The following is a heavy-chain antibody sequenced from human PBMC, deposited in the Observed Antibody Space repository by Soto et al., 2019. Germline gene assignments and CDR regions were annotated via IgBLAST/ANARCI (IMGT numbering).Heavy chain of an antibody. J-gene: IGHJ6*02. D-gene: IGHD6-19*01. CDR1: GFTFSIDA. CDR2: ISYDGSNK. V-gene: IGHV3-30-3*01. Sequence: QVQLVESGGGVVQPGRSLRLSCAASGFTFSIDAVQWVRQAPDKGLEWVAVISYDGSNKYYADSVKGRFTISRDNSKNILYLRMNTLRAEDTAVYYCARGTAVAGTVYYGMDVWGQGTTVTVSS. CDR3: ARGTAVAGTVYYGMDV.